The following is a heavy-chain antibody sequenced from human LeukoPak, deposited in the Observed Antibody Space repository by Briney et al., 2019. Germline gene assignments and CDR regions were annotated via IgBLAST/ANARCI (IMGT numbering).Heavy chain of an antibody. CDR3: ARGYQLDRFYYFDY. J-gene: IGHJ4*02. V-gene: IGHV1-2*02. CDR1: GYTFTGYY. CDR2: INPNSGGT. Sequence: ASVKVSCKASGYTFTGYYMHWVRQAPGQGLEWMGWINPNSGGTNYAQKFQGRVTMTRDTSISTAYMELSRLRSDDTAVYYCARGYQLDRFYYFDYWGQGTLVTVSS. D-gene: IGHD1-1*01.